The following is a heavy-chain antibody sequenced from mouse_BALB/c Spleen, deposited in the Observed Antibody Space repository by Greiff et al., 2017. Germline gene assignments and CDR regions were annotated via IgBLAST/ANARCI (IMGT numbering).Heavy chain of an antibody. CDR2: ILPGSGST. CDR1: GYTFSSYW. Sequence: VQLQQSGAELARPGASVKISCKATGYTFSSYWIEWVKQRPGHGLEWIGEILPGSGSTNYNEKFKGKATFTADTSSNTAYMQLSSLTSEDSAVYYCARMGTYYGSTWFAYWGQGTLVTVSA. CDR3: ARMGTYYGSTWFAY. J-gene: IGHJ3*01. V-gene: IGHV1-9*01. D-gene: IGHD1-1*01.